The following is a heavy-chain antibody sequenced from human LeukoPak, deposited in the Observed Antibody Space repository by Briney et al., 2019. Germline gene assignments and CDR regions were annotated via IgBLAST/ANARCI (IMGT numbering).Heavy chain of an antibody. D-gene: IGHD1-1*01. V-gene: IGHV4-39*07. CDR3: AKQLGLLDAFDS. CDR1: GGSITLSGSY. J-gene: IGHJ3*02. CDR2: IYYSGGT. Sequence: SETLSLTCTVSGGSITLSGSYWAWIRQPPGKGLECIGSIYYSGGTYYNPSLNSRVTILLGTSNNQFSLNLNSVTAADTAVYFCAKQLGLLDAFDSWCLGTMVTVSS.